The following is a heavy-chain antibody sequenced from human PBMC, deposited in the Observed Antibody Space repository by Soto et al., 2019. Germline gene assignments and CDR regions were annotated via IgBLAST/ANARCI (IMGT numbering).Heavy chain of an antibody. Sequence: EVQLLESGGGLVQPGGSLRLSCAASGFTFSSYAMSWVRQAPGKGLEWVSAISGSGGSTYYADSVKGRFTISRDNSKNPRDLQMNSLRAEDTAGDDGAKPGGYGDSNFDYWGQGTLVTVSS. CDR2: ISGSGGST. CDR1: GFTFSSYA. J-gene: IGHJ4*02. CDR3: AKPGGYGDSNFDY. D-gene: IGHD4-17*01. V-gene: IGHV3-23*01.